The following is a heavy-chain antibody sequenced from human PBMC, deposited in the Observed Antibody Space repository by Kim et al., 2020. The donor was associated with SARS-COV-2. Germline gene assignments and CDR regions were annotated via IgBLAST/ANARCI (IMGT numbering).Heavy chain of an antibody. D-gene: IGHD1-26*01. CDR2: ISYSGTT. J-gene: IGHJ4*02. CDR1: GASISSSLYY. CDR3: ARTTVVSGSPWHYFDH. V-gene: IGHV4-39*01. Sequence: SETLSLTCIVSGASISSSLYYWGWVRQPPGKGLEWIGVISYSGTTYYSPSLKSRVTVSVDTSNNQISLRLRYVTAADTAVYYCARTTVVSGSPWHYFDHWGQGAPVSVSS.